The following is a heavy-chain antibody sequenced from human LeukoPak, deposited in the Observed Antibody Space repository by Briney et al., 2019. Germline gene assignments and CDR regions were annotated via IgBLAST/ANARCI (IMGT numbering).Heavy chain of an antibody. Sequence: PGGSLRLSCAASGFTFSSYSMNWVRQAPGKGLEWVANIKQDGSEKYYVDSVKGRFTISRDNAKNSLYLQMNSLRAEDTAVYYCARDPSGYYPYYFDYWGQGTLVTVSS. V-gene: IGHV3-7*01. CDR1: GFTFSSYS. CDR3: ARDPSGYYPYYFDY. D-gene: IGHD3-22*01. J-gene: IGHJ4*02. CDR2: IKQDGSEK.